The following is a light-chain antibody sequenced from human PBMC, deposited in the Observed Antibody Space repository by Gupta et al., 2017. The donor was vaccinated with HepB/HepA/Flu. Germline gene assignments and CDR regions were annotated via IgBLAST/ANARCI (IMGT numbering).Light chain of an antibody. V-gene: IGKV1-5*03. CDR1: QAIGDW. CDR2: KGS. CDR3: QQYHSFPLT. J-gene: IGKJ4*01. Sequence: DIQMTQSPSTLSASVGDRVTITFRASQAIGDWLACFQQKTGRAPHLLMYKGSTLQSGVPSRFSGSGSDTECTLTISSLQPDDFATYYCQQYHSFPLTFGGGTKVEVE.